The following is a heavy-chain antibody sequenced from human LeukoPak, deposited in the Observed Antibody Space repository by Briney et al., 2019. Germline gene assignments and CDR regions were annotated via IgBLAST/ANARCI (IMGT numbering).Heavy chain of an antibody. CDR1: GFTFNTYA. V-gene: IGHV3-23*01. D-gene: IGHD2-2*01. CDR3: ARFRYCSSSSCQRFDH. Sequence: GGSLRLSCAVSGFTFNTYAMSWVRQAPGKGLEWVSIIRGSDDRTYYADSVNGRFTISRDNSKNTLSLQMNSLRAEDTAVYYCARFRYCSSSSCQRFDHWGQGTLVTVSS. CDR2: IRGSDDRT. J-gene: IGHJ4*02.